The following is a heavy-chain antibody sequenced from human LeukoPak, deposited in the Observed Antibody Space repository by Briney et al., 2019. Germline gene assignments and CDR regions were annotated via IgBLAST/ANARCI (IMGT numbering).Heavy chain of an antibody. CDR1: GFTFSSYA. J-gene: IGHJ4*02. CDR3: AKDEYSSPAHY. CDR2: ISGSGGST. Sequence: GGSLRLSCAASGFTFSSYAMSWVRQAQGKGLEWVSAISGSGGSTYYAGSVKGRFTISRDNSKNTLYLQMNNLRAEDTAVYYCAKDEYSSPAHYWGQGTLVTVSS. V-gene: IGHV3-23*01. D-gene: IGHD6-6*01.